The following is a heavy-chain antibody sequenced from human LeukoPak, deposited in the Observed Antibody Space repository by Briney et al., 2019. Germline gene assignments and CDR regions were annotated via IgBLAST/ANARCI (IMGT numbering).Heavy chain of an antibody. D-gene: IGHD6-13*01. V-gene: IGHV7-4-1*02. CDR2: INTNTGNP. CDR3: ARDMDALYSSSWYDY. Sequence: GASVKVSCKASGYTFTSYAMNWVRQAPGQGLEWMGWINTNTGNPTYAQGFTGRFVFSLDTSVSTAYLQISSLKAEDTAVYYCARDMDALYSSSWYDYWGQGTLVTVSS. CDR1: GYTFTSYA. J-gene: IGHJ4*02.